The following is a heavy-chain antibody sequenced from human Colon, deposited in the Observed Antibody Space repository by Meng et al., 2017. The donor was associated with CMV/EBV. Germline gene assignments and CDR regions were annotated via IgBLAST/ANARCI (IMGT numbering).Heavy chain of an antibody. J-gene: IGHJ4*02. V-gene: IGHV3-23*01. CDR2: ISGSGGTR. Sequence: GESLKISCTASGFTFSNYAMSWVRQAPGKGLEWVSAISGSGGTRDYADSVKGRFTMSRDNSENTLSLQMNSLSDEDTAVYYCAKDSLWKPFAGFDYWGQGTLVTVSS. D-gene: IGHD3-16*02. CDR3: AKDSLWKPFAGFDY. CDR1: GFTFSNYA.